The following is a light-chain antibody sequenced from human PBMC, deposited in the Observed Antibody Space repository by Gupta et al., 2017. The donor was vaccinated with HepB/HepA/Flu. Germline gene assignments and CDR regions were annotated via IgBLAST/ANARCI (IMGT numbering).Light chain of an antibody. CDR1: SSDVGGYNY. V-gene: IGLV2-14*01. CDR2: DVS. CDR3: SSYTSSSTYV. J-gene: IGLJ1*01. Sequence: QSALTQPASVSGSPGQSITISCTGTSSDVGGYNYVSWYQPHPGKAPKLSIYDVSNRPSGVSNRFSGSKSGNTASLTISGLQAEDEADYYCSSYTSSSTYVFGTGTKVTVL.